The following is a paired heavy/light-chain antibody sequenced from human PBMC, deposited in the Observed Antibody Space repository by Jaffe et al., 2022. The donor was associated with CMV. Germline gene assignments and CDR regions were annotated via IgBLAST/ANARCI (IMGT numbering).Heavy chain of an antibody. D-gene: IGHD1-26*01. CDR2: IYSGGST. V-gene: IGHV3-53*02. CDR3: ARALLGWELPKSKDYYYYYMDV. Sequence: EVQLVETGGGLIQPGGSLRLSCAASGFTVSSNYMSWVRQAPGKGLEWVSVIYSGGSTYYADSVKGRFTISRDNSKNTLYLQMNSLRAEDTAVYYCARALLGWELPKSKDYYYYYMDVWGKGTTVTVSS. J-gene: IGHJ6*03. CDR1: GFTVSSNY.
Light chain of an antibody. CDR2: AAS. J-gene: IGKJ3*01. CDR1: QSISSY. Sequence: DIQMTQSPSSLSASVGDRVTITCRASQSISSYLNWYQQKPGKAPKLLIYAASSLQSGVPSRFSGSGSGTDFTLTISSLQPEDFATYYCQQSYSTLLFTFGPGTKVDIK. CDR3: QQSYSTLLFT. V-gene: IGKV1-39*01.